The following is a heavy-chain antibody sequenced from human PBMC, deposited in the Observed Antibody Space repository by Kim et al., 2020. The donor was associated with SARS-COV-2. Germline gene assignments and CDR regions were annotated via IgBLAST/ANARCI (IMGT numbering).Heavy chain of an antibody. CDR1: GGSFSGYY. CDR3: ARNEGSGSFSGFDY. Sequence: SETLSLTCAVYGGSFSGYYWSWIRQPPGKGLEWIGEINHSGSTNYNPSLKSRVTISVDTSKNQFSLKLSSVTAADTAVYYCARNEGSGSFSGFDYWGQGTLVTVSS. D-gene: IGHD3-10*01. V-gene: IGHV4-34*01. CDR2: INHSGST. J-gene: IGHJ4*02.